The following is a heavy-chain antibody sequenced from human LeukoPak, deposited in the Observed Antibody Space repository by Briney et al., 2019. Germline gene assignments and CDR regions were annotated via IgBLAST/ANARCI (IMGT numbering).Heavy chain of an antibody. Sequence: ASVKVSCKVSGYTLTELSMHWVRQAPGKGLEWMGGFDPEDGETIYAQKFQGRVTMTEDTSTDTAYMELSSLRSEDTAVYYCATGGPYCSGGSCYSSSFWFDPWGQGTLVTVSS. V-gene: IGHV1-24*01. CDR3: ATGGPYCSGGSCYSSSFWFDP. J-gene: IGHJ5*02. D-gene: IGHD2-15*01. CDR1: GYTLTELS. CDR2: FDPEDGET.